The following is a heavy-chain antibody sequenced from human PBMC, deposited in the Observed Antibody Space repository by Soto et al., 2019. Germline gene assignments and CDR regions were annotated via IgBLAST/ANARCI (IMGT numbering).Heavy chain of an antibody. Sequence: GGSLRLSCAASGFTFSSYSMNWVRQAPQKGLEWVSLIDARSNYIYYADSVKGRFTISRDNARNSLYLQMDSLRVEDTAVYYCVRENEMAGATSAFEYWGQGTPVTVS. CDR1: GFTFSSYS. J-gene: IGHJ4*02. D-gene: IGHD1-26*01. CDR2: IDARSNYI. V-gene: IGHV3-21*06. CDR3: VRENEMAGATSAFEY.